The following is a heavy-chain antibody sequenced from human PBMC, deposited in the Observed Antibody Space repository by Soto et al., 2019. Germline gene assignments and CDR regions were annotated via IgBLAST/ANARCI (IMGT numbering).Heavy chain of an antibody. CDR2: IIPIFGTA. CDR3: ARYIVVDGVDAFDI. Sequence: SVKVSCKASGGTFSSYAISWVRQAPGQGLEWMGGIIPIFGTANYAQKFQGRVTITADESTSTAYMELSSLRSEDTAVYYCARYIVVDGVDAFDIWGQGTMVTVSS. V-gene: IGHV1-69*13. CDR1: GGTFSSYA. D-gene: IGHD2-15*01. J-gene: IGHJ3*02.